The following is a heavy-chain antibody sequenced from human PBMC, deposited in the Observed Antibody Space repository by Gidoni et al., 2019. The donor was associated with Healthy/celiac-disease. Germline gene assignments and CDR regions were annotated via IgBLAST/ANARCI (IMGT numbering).Heavy chain of an antibody. Sequence: EVQPLESGGGLVQPGGSLRLSCAASGFTFSSYAMSGVRQAPGNGRVWVSAISGSGGSTYYADSVKGRFTISRDNSKNTLYLQMNSLRAEDTAVYYCAKDVTTPFDYWGQGTLVTVSS. CDR2: ISGSGGST. CDR3: AKDVTTPFDY. D-gene: IGHD3-3*01. J-gene: IGHJ4*02. CDR1: GFTFSSYA. V-gene: IGHV3-23*01.